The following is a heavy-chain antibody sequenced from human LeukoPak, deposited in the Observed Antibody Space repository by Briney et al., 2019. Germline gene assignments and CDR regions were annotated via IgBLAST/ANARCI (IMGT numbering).Heavy chain of an antibody. CDR3: ARDTFRFYDS. Sequence: GGSLRLSCAASGFTFSDYWMGWVRQAPGKGLEWVASIKEDGSDRYYVDSVKGRFTISRDNAKNPLFLQLNSLRVEDTAVYSCARDTFRFYDSWGQGTLVTVSS. J-gene: IGHJ4*02. CDR2: IKEDGSDR. V-gene: IGHV3-7*01. CDR1: GFTFSDYW.